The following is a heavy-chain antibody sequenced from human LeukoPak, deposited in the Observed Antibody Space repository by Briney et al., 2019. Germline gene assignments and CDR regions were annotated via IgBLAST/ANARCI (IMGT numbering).Heavy chain of an antibody. Sequence: GASVKVSCKTSGYGFTGYYIHWVRQAPGQGLEWMGRINPNSGGPNYGQKFQGTVTMTRGTSISTAYLELSNLRSDDTAAYYCVRGYSYGFHFDYWGQGSLVTVSS. V-gene: IGHV1-2*06. J-gene: IGHJ4*02. CDR2: INPNSGGP. CDR1: GYGFTGYY. D-gene: IGHD5-18*01. CDR3: VRGYSYGFHFDY.